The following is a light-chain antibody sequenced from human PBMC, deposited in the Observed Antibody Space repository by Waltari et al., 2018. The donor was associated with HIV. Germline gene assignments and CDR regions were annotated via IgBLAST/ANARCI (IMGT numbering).Light chain of an antibody. Sequence: QSVLTQPPSVSAAPGQKVTNSCSGGSSNIGKNYVSWYQQLPGTAPKLLIYDNNERPSGIPDRFAGSKSGTSATLGITGLQTGDEADYYCATWDDALSAGVFGGGTRLTVL. CDR1: SSNIGKNY. CDR3: ATWDDALSAGV. V-gene: IGLV1-51*01. J-gene: IGLJ2*01. CDR2: DNN.